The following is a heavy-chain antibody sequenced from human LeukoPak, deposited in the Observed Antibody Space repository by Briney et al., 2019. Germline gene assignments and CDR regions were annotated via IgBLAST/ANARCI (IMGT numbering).Heavy chain of an antibody. D-gene: IGHD3-10*01. CDR1: GGTFSSYA. V-gene: IGHV1-69*01. J-gene: IGHJ5*02. CDR2: IIPIFGTA. Sequence: PVKVSCKASGGTFSSYAISWVRQAPGQGLEWMGGIIPIFGTANYAQKFQGRVTITADESTSTAYMELSSLRSEDTAVYYCARAALSYYYGSGSYKNWFDPWGQGTLVTVSS. CDR3: ARAALSYYYGSGSYKNWFDP.